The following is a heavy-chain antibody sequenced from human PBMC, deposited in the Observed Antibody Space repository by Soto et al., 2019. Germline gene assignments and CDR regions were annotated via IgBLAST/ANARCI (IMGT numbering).Heavy chain of an antibody. CDR1: GDSYSISTYS. CDR2: IYQSGVT. D-gene: IGHD6-19*01. V-gene: IGHV4-30-2*01. CDR3: AGMPYTSGLRFDP. J-gene: IGHJ5*02. Sequence: SETLSLTCNMSGDSYSISTYSWSWIRQPPGKALQWIGFIYQSGVTSYNPSLASRVSIALDRSNNQCSLKLKSVTAADTAVYFCAGMPYTSGLRFDPWGPGTLVTVSS.